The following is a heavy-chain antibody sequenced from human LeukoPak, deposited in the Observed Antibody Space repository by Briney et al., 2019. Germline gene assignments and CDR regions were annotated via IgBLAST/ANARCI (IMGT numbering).Heavy chain of an antibody. CDR3: ALLRYFDWPYYFDY. CDR1: GFTFSSYA. J-gene: IGHJ4*02. D-gene: IGHD3-9*01. CDR2: ISGSGGST. V-gene: IGHV3-23*01. Sequence: PGGSLRLSCAASGFTFSSYAMSWVRQAPGKGLEWVSAISGSGGSTYYADSVKGRVTISRDNSKDTLYLQMNSLRAEDTAVYYCALLRYFDWPYYFDYWGQGTLVTVSS.